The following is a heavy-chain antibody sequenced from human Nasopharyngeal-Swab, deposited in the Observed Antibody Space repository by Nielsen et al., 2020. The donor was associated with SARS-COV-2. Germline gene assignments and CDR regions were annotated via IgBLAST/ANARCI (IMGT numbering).Heavy chain of an antibody. D-gene: IGHD3-22*01. V-gene: IGHV3-30*18. CDR2: ISYDGSNK. CDR3: AKERQSYDSSGYGMDV. CDR1: GFTFSSYW. J-gene: IGHJ6*02. Sequence: GGSLRLSCAASGFTFSSYWMSWVRQAPGKGLEWVAVISYDGSNKYYADSVKGRFTISRDNSKNTLYLQMNSLRAEDTAVYYCAKERQSYDSSGYGMDVWGQGTTVTVSS.